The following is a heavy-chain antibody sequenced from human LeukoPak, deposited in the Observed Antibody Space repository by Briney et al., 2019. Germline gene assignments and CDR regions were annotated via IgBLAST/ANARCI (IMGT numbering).Heavy chain of an antibody. J-gene: IGHJ4*02. CDR1: GFTFSNYW. V-gene: IGHV3-48*02. D-gene: IGHD3-22*01. CDR2: ISSRSSTI. CDR3: ARGRTYYYESSGYYSHFDY. Sequence: PGGSLRLSCAASGFTFSNYWMHWVRQAPGKGLEWISYISSRSSTIYYADSVKGRFTISRDNAKNSLDLQMNSLRDEDTAVYYCARGRTYYYESSGYYSHFDYWGQGTLVTVSS.